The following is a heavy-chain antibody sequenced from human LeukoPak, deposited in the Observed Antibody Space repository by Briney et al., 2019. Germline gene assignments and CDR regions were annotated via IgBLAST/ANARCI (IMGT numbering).Heavy chain of an antibody. J-gene: IGHJ4*02. CDR1: GYTFTDYY. CDR2: IDPNSGGT. Sequence: ASVTVSCTASGYTFTDYYIHWVRQAPGQGLEWMGWIDPNSGGTNYTQKFQGRVTMTRDTSISSDYMDLSRLRYDDTAVYYCARQKAAAGHFDYWGQGTLVTVSS. V-gene: IGHV1-2*02. CDR3: ARQKAAAGHFDY. D-gene: IGHD6-13*01.